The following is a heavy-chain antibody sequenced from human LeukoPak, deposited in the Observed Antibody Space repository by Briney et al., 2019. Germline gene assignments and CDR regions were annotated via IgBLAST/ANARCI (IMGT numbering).Heavy chain of an antibody. CDR1: GFTFSDHY. Sequence: GGSLRLSCAASGFTFSDHYMDWVRLAPGKGLEWVGRMRNKAGGYTTEYAASVKGRFTVSRDDSKNSLYLQMNSLKTEDTAVYYCVRSCLGNSDYWGQGTLVTVSS. V-gene: IGHV3-72*01. CDR3: VRSCLGNSDY. D-gene: IGHD4-23*01. J-gene: IGHJ4*02. CDR2: MRNKAGGYTT.